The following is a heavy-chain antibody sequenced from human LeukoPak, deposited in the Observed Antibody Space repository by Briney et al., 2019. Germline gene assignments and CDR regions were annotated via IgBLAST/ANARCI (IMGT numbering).Heavy chain of an antibody. D-gene: IGHD3-16*01. V-gene: IGHV4-34*01. CDR2: INHSGST. Sequence: SETLSLTCAVYGGSFSGYYWSWIRQPPGKGLEWIGEINHSGSTNYNPSLKSRVTISVDTSKNQFSLKLSSVTAADTAVYYCARGMRYDYVWGSSRPLDYWGQGTLVTVSS. CDR3: ARGMRYDYVWGSSRPLDY. CDR1: GGSFSGYY. J-gene: IGHJ4*02.